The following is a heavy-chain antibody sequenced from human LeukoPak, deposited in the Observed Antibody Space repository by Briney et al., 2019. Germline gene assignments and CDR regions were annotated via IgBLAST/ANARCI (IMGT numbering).Heavy chain of an antibody. CDR3: ARAYDDVWGSYQTAFDY. D-gene: IGHD3-16*02. CDR1: GGSISSSSYY. J-gene: IGHJ4*02. CDR2: IYYSGST. Sequence: SETLSLTCTVSGGSISSSSYYWGWIRQPPGKGLEWIGSIYYSGSTYYNPSLKSRVTLSVDTSKNQFSLKLSSVTAADTAVYYCARAYDDVWGSYQTAFDYWGQGTLVTVSS. V-gene: IGHV4-39*01.